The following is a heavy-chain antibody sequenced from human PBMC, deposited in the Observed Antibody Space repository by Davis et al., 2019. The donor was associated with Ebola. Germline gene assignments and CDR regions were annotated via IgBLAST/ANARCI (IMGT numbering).Heavy chain of an antibody. V-gene: IGHV3-21*01. J-gene: IGHJ4*02. Sequence: GESLKISCAASGFTFSSYSMNWVRQAPGQGLEWVSSISSSSSYIYYADSVKGRFTISRDNAKNSLYLQMNSLRAEDTAVYYCARDPYYYGSGSFDYWGQGTLVTVSS. CDR1: GFTFSSYS. D-gene: IGHD3-10*01. CDR2: ISSSSSYI. CDR3: ARDPYYYGSGSFDY.